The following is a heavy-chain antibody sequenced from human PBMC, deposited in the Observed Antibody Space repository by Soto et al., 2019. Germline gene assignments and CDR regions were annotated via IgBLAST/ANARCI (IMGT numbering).Heavy chain of an antibody. J-gene: IGHJ4*02. Sequence: EVQLVESGGGLVQPGGSLRLSCAASGFTFSTYWMYWVRQAPGKGLVWVSRTNSDGSDTIYADSVKGRFTIYRDNAKNTLYLQMNSLRAEDTAVFYCARDRGWSLFDYWGQGTLVTVSS. V-gene: IGHV3-74*01. D-gene: IGHD6-19*01. CDR3: ARDRGWSLFDY. CDR1: GFTFSTYW. CDR2: TNSDGSDT.